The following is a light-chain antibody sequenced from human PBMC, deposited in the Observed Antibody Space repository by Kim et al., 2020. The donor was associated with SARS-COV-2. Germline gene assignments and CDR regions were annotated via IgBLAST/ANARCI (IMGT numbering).Light chain of an antibody. CDR2: TAS. Sequence: SIYVAWYQQKPGKAPNLLIQTASTLQSGVPSRFSGSGSGTEFTLTISSLQPEDSATYYCQQVQIYPLTFGGGTKVDIK. CDR3: QQVQIYPLT. V-gene: IGKV1-9*01. J-gene: IGKJ4*01. CDR1: SIY.